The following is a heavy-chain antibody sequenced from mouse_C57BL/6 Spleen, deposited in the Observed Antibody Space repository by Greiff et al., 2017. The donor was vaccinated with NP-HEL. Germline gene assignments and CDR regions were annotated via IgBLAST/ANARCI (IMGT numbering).Heavy chain of an antibody. CDR2: IDPSDSET. Sequence: QVQLKQPGAELVRPGSSVKLSCKASGYTFTSYWMHWVKQRPIQGLEWIGNIDPSDSETHYNQKFKDKATLTVDKSSSTAYMQLSSLTSEDSAVYYCARDDGYSYYYAMDYWGQGTSVTVSS. CDR3: ARDDGYSYYYAMDY. CDR1: GYTFTSYW. J-gene: IGHJ4*01. D-gene: IGHD2-3*01. V-gene: IGHV1-52*01.